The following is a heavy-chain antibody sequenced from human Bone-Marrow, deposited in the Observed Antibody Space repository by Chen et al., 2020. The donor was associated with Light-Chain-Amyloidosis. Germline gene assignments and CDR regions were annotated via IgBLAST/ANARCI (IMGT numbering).Heavy chain of an antibody. V-gene: IGHV4-39*02. CDR1: DGSIKSGDYS. J-gene: IGHJ5*02. D-gene: IGHD6-19*01. CDR2: IYYSGAA. CDR3: SIRIAVPGANEET. Sequence: QLQLQESGPGLVKPSETLSHTCTVSDGSIKSGDYSWGWLRQSPGKGLEWIGSIYYSGAAFYNPSLRSRVTISLDTSKNLLSLRLTSVTAADTAVYYCSIRIAVPGANEETWGQGTLVTVSS.